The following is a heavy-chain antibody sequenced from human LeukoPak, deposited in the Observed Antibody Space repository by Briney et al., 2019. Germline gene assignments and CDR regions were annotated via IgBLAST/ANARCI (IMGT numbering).Heavy chain of an antibody. V-gene: IGHV1-18*01. CDR2: ISAYNGNT. D-gene: IGHD3-16*02. Sequence: ASVKVSCKASGGTFSSYAISWVRQAPGQGLEWMGWISAYNGNTNYAQKLQGRVTMTTDTSTSTAYMELRSLRSDDTAVYYCARDLAFGGVIPFDAFDIWGQGTMVTVSS. CDR1: GGTFSSYA. CDR3: ARDLAFGGVIPFDAFDI. J-gene: IGHJ3*02.